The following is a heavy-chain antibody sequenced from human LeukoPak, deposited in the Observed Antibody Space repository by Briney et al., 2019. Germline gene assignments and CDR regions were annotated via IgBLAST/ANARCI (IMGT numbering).Heavy chain of an antibody. D-gene: IGHD4-17*01. CDR2: ISHIGRT. V-gene: IGHV4-59*11. CDR1: GGSISSHY. J-gene: IGHJ3*02. CDR3: ARDLVTVTKGFDI. Sequence: SETLSLTCTVSGGSISSHYWTWIRQSPGTGLEWIGYISHIGRTNYNPSLKSRVTISIDTSKNQFSLKLRSVTAADTAVYYCARDLVTVTKGFDIWGQGTMVSVSS.